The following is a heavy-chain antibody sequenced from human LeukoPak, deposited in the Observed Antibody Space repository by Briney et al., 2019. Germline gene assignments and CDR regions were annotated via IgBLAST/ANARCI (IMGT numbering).Heavy chain of an antibody. CDR3: AGISLLGYCSSTSCLGWFDP. CDR2: INPNSGGT. CDR1: GYTFTGYY. Sequence: GASVKVSCKASGYTFTGYYMHWVRQAPGPGLEWMGWINPNSGGTNYAQKFQGRVTITTDESTSTAYMELSSLRSEDTAVYYCAGISLLGYCSSTSCLGWFDPWGQGTLVTVSS. J-gene: IGHJ5*02. D-gene: IGHD2-2*01. V-gene: IGHV1-2*02.